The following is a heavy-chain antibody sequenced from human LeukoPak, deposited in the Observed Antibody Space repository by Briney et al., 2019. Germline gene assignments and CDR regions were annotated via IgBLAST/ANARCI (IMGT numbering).Heavy chain of an antibody. Sequence: SDTLSLTCTVSGGSISSSSYYWGWIRQPPGKGVEWIGSIYYSGSTYYNPSLKSRVTISVGTSKNQFSLKLSSVTAADTAVYYCARAPYYYDSSGYIYYFDYWGQGTLVTVSS. D-gene: IGHD3-22*01. CDR1: GGSISSSSYY. J-gene: IGHJ4*02. CDR3: ARAPYYYDSSGYIYYFDY. V-gene: IGHV4-39*07. CDR2: IYYSGST.